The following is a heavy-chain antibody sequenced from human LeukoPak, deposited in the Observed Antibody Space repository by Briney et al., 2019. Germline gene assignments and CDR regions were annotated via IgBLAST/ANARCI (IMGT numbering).Heavy chain of an antibody. V-gene: IGHV3-23*01. CDR1: GFTFSSYA. CDR3: AKPQSSGHTTDY. J-gene: IGHJ4*02. D-gene: IGHD3-22*01. Sequence: GSLRLSCAASGFTFSSYAMSWVRQAPGKGLEWVSAISGSGGSTYYADSVKGRFTISRDNSKNTLYLQMNSLRAEDTAVYYCAKPQSSGHTTDYWGQGTLVTVSS. CDR2: ISGSGGST.